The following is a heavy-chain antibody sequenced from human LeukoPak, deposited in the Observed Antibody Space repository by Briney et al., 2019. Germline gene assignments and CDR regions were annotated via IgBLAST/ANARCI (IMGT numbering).Heavy chain of an antibody. D-gene: IGHD6-13*01. CDR3: AKAPGYSSSWYPGAFDI. V-gene: IGHV3-23*01. CDR2: ISGSGGST. Sequence: GGSLRLSCAASGFTFSSYAMSWVRQAPGKGLEWVSAISGSGGSTYCADSVKGRFTISGDNSKNTLYLQMNSLRAEDTAVYYCAKAPGYSSSWYPGAFDIWGQGTMVTVSS. CDR1: GFTFSSYA. J-gene: IGHJ3*02.